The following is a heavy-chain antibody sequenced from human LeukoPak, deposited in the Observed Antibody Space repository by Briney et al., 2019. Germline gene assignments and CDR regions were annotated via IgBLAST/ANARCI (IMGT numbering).Heavy chain of an antibody. D-gene: IGHD3-16*02. CDR2: ISDSGST. V-gene: IGHV4-59*01. J-gene: IGHJ6*03. CDR3: ARGVTFGGIIVKTPDYYFYYYMDV. Sequence: SETLSLTCGVSGGSISSFYWSWIRQPPGKGLEWIGYISDSGSTNYNPSLKSRVTISVDMSKNQSSLKLSSVTAADTAVYYCARGVTFGGIIVKTPDYYFYYYMDVWGTGTTVTVSS. CDR1: GGSISSFY.